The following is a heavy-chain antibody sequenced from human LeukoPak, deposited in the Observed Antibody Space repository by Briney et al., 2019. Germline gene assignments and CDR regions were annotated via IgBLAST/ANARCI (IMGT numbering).Heavy chain of an antibody. CDR3: AREPRYYDSSGYYHYGDAFDI. J-gene: IGHJ3*02. V-gene: IGHV3-49*03. CDR2: IRSKAYGGTT. CDR1: GFTFDDYA. Sequence: GGSLRLSCTVSGFTFDDYAMSWFRQAPGKGLEWVGFIRSKAYGGTTEYAASVKGRFTISRDNSKNTLYLQMNSLRAEDTAVYYCAREPRYYDSSGYYHYGDAFDIWGQGTMVTVSS. D-gene: IGHD3-22*01.